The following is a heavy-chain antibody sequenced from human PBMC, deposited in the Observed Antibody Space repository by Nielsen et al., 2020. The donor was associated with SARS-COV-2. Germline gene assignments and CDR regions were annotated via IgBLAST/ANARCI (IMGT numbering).Heavy chain of an antibody. Sequence: GSLRLSCAVYGGSFSGYYWSWIRQPPGKGLEWIGEINHSGSTNYNPSLKSRVTISVDTSKNQFSLKLSSVTAADTAVYYCARDPAPGYWGQGTLVTVSS. CDR3: ARDPAPGY. V-gene: IGHV4-34*01. CDR2: INHSGST. CDR1: GGSFSGYY. J-gene: IGHJ4*02.